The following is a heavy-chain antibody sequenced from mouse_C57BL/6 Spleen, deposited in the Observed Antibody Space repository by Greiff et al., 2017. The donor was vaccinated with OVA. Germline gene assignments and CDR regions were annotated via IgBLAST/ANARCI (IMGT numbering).Heavy chain of an antibody. D-gene: IGHD3-3*01. CDR2: ISSGGDYI. V-gene: IGHV5-9-1*02. CDR3: TREGTRYWYFDV. CDR1: GFTFSSYA. Sequence: EVKVVESGEGLVKPGGSLKLSCAASGFTFSSYAMSWVRQTPEKRLEWVAYISSGGDYIYYADTVKGRFTISRDNARNTLYLQMSSLKSEYTAMYYCTREGTRYWYFDVWGTGTTVTVSS. J-gene: IGHJ1*03.